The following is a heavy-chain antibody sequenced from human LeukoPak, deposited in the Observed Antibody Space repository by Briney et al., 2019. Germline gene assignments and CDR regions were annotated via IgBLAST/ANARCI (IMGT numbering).Heavy chain of an antibody. J-gene: IGHJ6*02. V-gene: IGHV4-61*08. CDR3: ARDPYGSGSYYYSGMDV. Sequence: SETLSLTCTVSGGSISSGGYYWSWIRQHPGKGLEWIGYIYYSGSTNYNPSLKSRVTISVDTSKNQFSLKLSSVTAADTAVYYCARDPYGSGSYYYSGMDVWGQGTTVTVSS. CDR1: GGSISSGGYY. D-gene: IGHD3-10*01. CDR2: IYYSGST.